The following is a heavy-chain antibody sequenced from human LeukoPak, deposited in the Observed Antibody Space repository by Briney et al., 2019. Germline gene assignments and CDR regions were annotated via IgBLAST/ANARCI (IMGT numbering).Heavy chain of an antibody. J-gene: IGHJ3*02. D-gene: IGHD1-26*01. CDR3: ARDPYGAFDI. Sequence: ASVTVSCKTSGGTFSSYAISWVRQAPGQGLEWMGGIIPIFGTANYAQKFQGRVTITADESTSTAYMELSSLRSEDTAVYYCARDPYGAFDIWGQGTMVTVSS. CDR1: GGTFSSYA. CDR2: IIPIFGTA. V-gene: IGHV1-69*13.